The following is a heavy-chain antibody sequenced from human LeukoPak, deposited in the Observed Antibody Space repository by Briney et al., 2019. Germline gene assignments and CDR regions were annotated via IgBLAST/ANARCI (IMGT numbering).Heavy chain of an antibody. V-gene: IGHV3-7*01. J-gene: IGHJ3*02. CDR1: GFTFSSYW. Sequence: GGSLRLSCAASGFTFSSYWMSWVRQAPGKGLEWVANIKQDGSEKYYVDSVKGRFTISRDNAKNSLYLQMNSLRAEDTAVYYCARDSTTVTTGDAFDIWGQGTMVTVSS. CDR2: IKQDGSEK. D-gene: IGHD4-17*01. CDR3: ARDSTTVTTGDAFDI.